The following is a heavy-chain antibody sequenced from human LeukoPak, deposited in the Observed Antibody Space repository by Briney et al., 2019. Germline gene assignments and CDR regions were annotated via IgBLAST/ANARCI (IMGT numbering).Heavy chain of an antibody. CDR1: GFTFSSYG. V-gene: IGHV3-30*02. Sequence: GGSLRLFCAASGFTFSSYGMHWVRQAPDKGLEWVAFIRYDGSNKYYADSVKGRFTISRDNSKNTLYLQMNSLRAEDTAVYYCARYSSGNFDYWGQGTLVTVSS. J-gene: IGHJ4*02. CDR2: IRYDGSNK. D-gene: IGHD6-19*01. CDR3: ARYSSGNFDY.